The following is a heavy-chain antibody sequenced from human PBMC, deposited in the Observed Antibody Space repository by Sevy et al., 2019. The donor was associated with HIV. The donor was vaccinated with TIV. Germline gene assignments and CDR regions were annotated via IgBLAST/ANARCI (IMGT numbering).Heavy chain of an antibody. Sequence: GGSLRLSCAASGFTFSHYYMSWIRQAPGKGLEWVSYISSSGNNIYYTDSVKGRFTISRDNAKKSLYLQMDSLRAEDTAVYYCARDPTYYDFWSGYYTGWFDPWGQGTLVTVSS. CDR2: ISSSGNNI. CDR1: GFTFSHYY. V-gene: IGHV3-11*01. J-gene: IGHJ5*02. CDR3: ARDPTYYDFWSGYYTGWFDP. D-gene: IGHD3-3*01.